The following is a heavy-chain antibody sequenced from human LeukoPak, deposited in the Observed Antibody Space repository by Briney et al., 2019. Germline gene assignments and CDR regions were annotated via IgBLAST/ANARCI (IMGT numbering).Heavy chain of an antibody. CDR1: GGSINSYY. Sequence: SETLSLTCTISGGSINSYYWSWIRQPPGKGLEWIGNIYYSGSTNYNPSLKSRVTISVDTSKNQFSLRLTSVTAADTAIYYCARGQGGSGYYYWGQGTLVTVSS. CDR3: ARGQGGSGYYY. CDR2: IYYSGST. J-gene: IGHJ4*02. V-gene: IGHV4-59*01. D-gene: IGHD3-22*01.